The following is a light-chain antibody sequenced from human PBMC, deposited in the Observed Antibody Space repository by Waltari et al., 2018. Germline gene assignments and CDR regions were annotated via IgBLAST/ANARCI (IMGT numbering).Light chain of an antibody. CDR3: ATYDISLGEGV. Sequence: QPVLTQPPSVSAAPGQRVAISCSGSSSNIGKNFVSWYQQFPGTAPKLLIFENNERVSGIPDRFSGSKSGTSATLGITGLQTGDEADYYCATYDISLGEGVFGTGTKLIVL. CDR1: SSNIGKNF. J-gene: IGLJ3*02. CDR2: ENN. V-gene: IGLV1-51*01.